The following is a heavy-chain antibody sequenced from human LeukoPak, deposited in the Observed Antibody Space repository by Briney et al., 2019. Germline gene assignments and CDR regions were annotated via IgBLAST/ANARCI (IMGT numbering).Heavy chain of an antibody. Sequence: SVKVSCKASGGTFSSYAISWVRQAPGQGLELMGGIIPIFGTANYAQKFQGRVTITADKSTSTAYMERSSLRSEDTAVYYCARLSPYGSGSDFDYWGQGTLVTVSS. CDR1: GGTFSSYA. J-gene: IGHJ4*02. D-gene: IGHD3-10*01. CDR3: ARLSPYGSGSDFDY. V-gene: IGHV1-69*06. CDR2: IIPIFGTA.